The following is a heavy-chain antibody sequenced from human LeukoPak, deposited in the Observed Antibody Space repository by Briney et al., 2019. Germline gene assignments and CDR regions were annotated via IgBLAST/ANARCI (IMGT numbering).Heavy chain of an antibody. CDR2: TNQDGSEK. V-gene: IGHV3-7*05. CDR3: ARDRGYSTFDM. CDR1: GFTFSSYW. D-gene: IGHD5-18*01. J-gene: IGHJ3*02. Sequence: GGSLRLSCAASGFTFSSYWMAWVRQAPGKGLEWVANTNQDGSEKNYVDSVKGRLTISRDNAKNSLCLQMNSLRAVDTAVYYCARDRGYSTFDMWGQGTMVTVSS.